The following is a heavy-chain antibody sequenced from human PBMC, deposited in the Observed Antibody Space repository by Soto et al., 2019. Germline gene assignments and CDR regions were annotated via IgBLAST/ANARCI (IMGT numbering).Heavy chain of an antibody. J-gene: IGHJ6*02. CDR3: AKTIQRLVYSSGWYKMDV. CDR2: ISGSGGST. CDR1: GFTFSSYG. Sequence: PGGSLRLSCAASGFTFSSYGMHWVRQAPGKGLEWVSAISGSGGSTYYADSVKGRFTISRDNSKNTLYLQMNSLRAEDTAVYYCAKTIQRLVYSSGWYKMDVWGQGTTVTVSS. D-gene: IGHD6-19*01. V-gene: IGHV3-23*01.